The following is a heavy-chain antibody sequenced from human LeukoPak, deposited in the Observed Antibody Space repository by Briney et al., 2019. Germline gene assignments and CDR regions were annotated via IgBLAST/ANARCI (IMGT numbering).Heavy chain of an antibody. V-gene: IGHV4-39*07. CDR2: IYYSGST. D-gene: IGHD2-15*01. CDR3: ARDWWIGNNCFDP. J-gene: IGHJ5*02. CDR1: CGPIGTSSYS. Sequence: WETLSLLRSRPCGPIGTSSYSLGWTRQPPGTGLEWIGSIYYSGSTYYNPSLKSRVTISVDTSKNQFSLTLTSMTAADTAVYYCARDWWIGNNCFDPWGQGTLVTVSS.